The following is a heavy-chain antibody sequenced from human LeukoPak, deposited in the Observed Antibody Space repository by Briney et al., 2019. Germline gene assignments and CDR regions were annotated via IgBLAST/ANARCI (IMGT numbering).Heavy chain of an antibody. V-gene: IGHV4-39*01. CDR1: GGSISSSSYY. CDR2: IYYSGST. D-gene: IGHD7-27*01. J-gene: IGHJ4*02. CDR3: ARHGRLTGDFDY. Sequence: SETLSLTCTVSGGSISSSSYYWGWIRQPPGKGLEWIGSIYYSGSTYYNPSLKSRVTISVDTSKNQFSLKLSSMTAADTAVYYCARHGRLTGDFDYWGQGTLVTVSS.